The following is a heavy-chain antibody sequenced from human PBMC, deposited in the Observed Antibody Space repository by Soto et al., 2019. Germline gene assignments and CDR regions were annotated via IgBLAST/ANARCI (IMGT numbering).Heavy chain of an antibody. CDR2: TYYRSKWYN. J-gene: IGHJ6*02. D-gene: IGHD2-15*01. CDR3: ARDTSLADRWQVSESPPYGMDV. V-gene: IGHV6-1*01. Sequence: SQTLSLTCAISGDSVSSNSAAWNWIRQSPSRGLEWLGRTYYRSKWYNDYAVSVKSRITINPDTSKNQFSLQLNSVTPEDTAVYYCARDTSLADRWQVSESPPYGMDVWGQGTTVTVSS. CDR1: GDSVSSNSAA.